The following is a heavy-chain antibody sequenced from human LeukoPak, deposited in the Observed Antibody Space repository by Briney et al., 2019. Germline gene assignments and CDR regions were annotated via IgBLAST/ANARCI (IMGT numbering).Heavy chain of an antibody. V-gene: IGHV1-46*01. J-gene: IGHJ5*02. D-gene: IGHD3-16*01. CDR2: INPSGGST. CDR1: GYTFSTYD. Sequence: ASVKVSCKASGYTFSTYDIIWVRQAPGQGLEWMGIINPSGGSTSYAQKFQGRVTMTRDTSTSTVYMELSSLRSEDTAVYYCARVEAMGDGWFDPWGQGTLVTVSS. CDR3: ARVEAMGDGWFDP.